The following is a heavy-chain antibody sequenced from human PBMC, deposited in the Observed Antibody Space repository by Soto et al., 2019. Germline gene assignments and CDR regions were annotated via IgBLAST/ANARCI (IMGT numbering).Heavy chain of an antibody. V-gene: IGHV4-39*01. J-gene: IGHJ4*02. CDR1: AGSISGSNFY. D-gene: IGHD3-3*01. Sequence: SETLSLTCSVSAGSISGSNFYWAWIRQPPGKGLEWIAGIYYTGSSHYNPSLKSRVTISVDTSKKHFSLNLSSVTAADTAVYYCVNYGVISDTIFDFWGQGTQVTVSS. CDR3: VNYGVISDTIFDF. CDR2: IYYTGSS.